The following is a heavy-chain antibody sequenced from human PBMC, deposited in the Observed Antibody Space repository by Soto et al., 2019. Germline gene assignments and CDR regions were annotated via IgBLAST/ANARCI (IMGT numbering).Heavy chain of an antibody. CDR2: INHSGST. V-gene: IGHV4-34*01. CDR3: ARGPVRIYYYYYYGMDV. CDR1: GGSFSGYY. J-gene: IGHJ6*02. D-gene: IGHD3-3*02. Sequence: NPSETLSLTCAVYGGSFSGYYWSWIRQPPGKGLEWIGEINHSGSTNYNPSLKSRVTISVDTSKNQFSLKLSSVTAADTAVYYCARGPVRIYYYYYYGMDVWGQGTTVTVSS.